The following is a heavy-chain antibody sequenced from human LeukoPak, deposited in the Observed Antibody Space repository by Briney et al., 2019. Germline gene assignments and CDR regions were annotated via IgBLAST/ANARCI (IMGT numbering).Heavy chain of an antibody. CDR3: ARDGSFDY. D-gene: IGHD5-12*01. J-gene: IGHJ4*02. CDR2: ISANIGGT. V-gene: IGHV1-2*02. CDR1: GYTFTDYY. Sequence: GASVKVSCKASGYTFTDYYIHWLRQAPRQGLEWMGWISANIGGTNYAQKFRGRVTMTKDTSISTAYMELSGLTSDDTAVYYCARDGSFDYWGQGTLVTVSS.